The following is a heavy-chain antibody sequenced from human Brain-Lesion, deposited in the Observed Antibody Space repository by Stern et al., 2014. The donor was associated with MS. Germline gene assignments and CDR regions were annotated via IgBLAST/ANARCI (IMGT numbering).Heavy chain of an antibody. V-gene: IGHV4-31*03. J-gene: IGHJ2*01. Sequence: VPLEESGPGLVKPLQTLSLTCTVSGGSVSSGGYFWNWIRQHPGKGLEWIGPVYYSGSIAYNPSLKSRVTISVDTSKNQFSLRLRSVTAADTAVYYCARNPALWYFDLWGRGTLAAVSS. CDR3: ARNPALWYFDL. CDR1: GGSVSSGGYF. CDR2: VYYSGSI. D-gene: IGHD3-3*02.